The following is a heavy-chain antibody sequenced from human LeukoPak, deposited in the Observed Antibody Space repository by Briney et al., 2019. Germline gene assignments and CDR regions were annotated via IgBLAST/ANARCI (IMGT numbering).Heavy chain of an antibody. CDR3: ARSARTLYDFWSGYYFDY. V-gene: IGHV3-53*01. CDR2: IYSGGST. CDR1: GFTFSDYA. Sequence: PGGSLRLSCAVSGFTFSDYAMHWVRQAPGKGLEWVSVIYSGGSTYYADSVKGRFTISRDNSKNTLYLQMNSLRAEDTAVYYCARSARTLYDFWSGYYFDYWGQGTLVTVSS. J-gene: IGHJ4*02. D-gene: IGHD3-3*01.